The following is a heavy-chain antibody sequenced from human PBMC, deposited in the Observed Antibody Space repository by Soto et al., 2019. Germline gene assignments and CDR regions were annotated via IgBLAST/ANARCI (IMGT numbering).Heavy chain of an antibody. CDR2: ISSNGGST. Sequence: PGGSLRLSCSASGFTFSSYAMHWVRQAPGKXLEYVSAISSNGGSTYYADSVKGRFTISRDNSKNTLYLQMSSLRAEDTAVYYCVKDQANTRGYSYGRSPRSPMDVWGPGTTVTVSS. D-gene: IGHD5-18*01. CDR1: GFTFSSYA. J-gene: IGHJ6*02. CDR3: VKDQANTRGYSYGRSPRSPMDV. V-gene: IGHV3-64D*06.